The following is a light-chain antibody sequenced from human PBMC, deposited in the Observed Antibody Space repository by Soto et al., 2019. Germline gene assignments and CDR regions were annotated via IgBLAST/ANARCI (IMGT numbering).Light chain of an antibody. CDR3: SSYTSSSTRV. J-gene: IGLJ3*02. CDR2: EVS. Sequence: QSVLTQPASVSGSPGQSITISCTGTSSDVGGYNYVSWYQQHPGTAPKLMIYEVSNRPSGVSNRFSGSKSGNTASLTISGLQAEDDADYCCSSYTSSSTRVFGGGTKLTVL. V-gene: IGLV2-14*01. CDR1: SSDVGGYNY.